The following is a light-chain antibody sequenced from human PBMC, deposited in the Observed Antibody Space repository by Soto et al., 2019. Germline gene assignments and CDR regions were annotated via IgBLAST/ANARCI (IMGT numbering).Light chain of an antibody. CDR2: GAS. V-gene: IGKV3-20*01. CDR3: HQYDSSPVT. J-gene: IGKJ1*01. CDR1: QSVSSSY. Sequence: EIVLTQSPGTLSLSPGERATLSCRASQSVSSSYLDWYQQKPGQAPRLLIYGASSRATGIPDRFSGSGSGTDFTLTSSRLEPEDFAVYYCHQYDSSPVTFGQGTKVEIK.